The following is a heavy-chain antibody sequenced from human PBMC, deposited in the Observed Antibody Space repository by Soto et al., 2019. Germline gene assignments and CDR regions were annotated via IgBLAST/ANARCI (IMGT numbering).Heavy chain of an antibody. J-gene: IGHJ4*02. CDR2: ITNDGSTT. V-gene: IGHV3-74*01. CDR3: ARDQDGSGGTADY. CDR1: GFTLRNYW. D-gene: IGHD3-10*01. Sequence: EVQLVESGGGLVQPGGSLRLSCVASGFTLRNYWMHWFRQAPGKGLVWVSRITNDGSTTYYADSVKGRFTISRDNAKNTLYLQVNSLRVEDTAVYYRARDQDGSGGTADYWGQGTLVTV.